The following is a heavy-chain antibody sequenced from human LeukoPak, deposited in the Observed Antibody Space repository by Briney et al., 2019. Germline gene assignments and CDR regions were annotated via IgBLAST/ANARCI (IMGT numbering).Heavy chain of an antibody. Sequence: GGSLRLSCAASGFTFSSYAMRWVRQAPGKGLEWVAVISYDGSNKYYADSVKGRFTISRDNSKNTLYLQMNSLRAEDTAVYYCARARRGCSSTSCYGGNFDYWGQGTLVTVSS. J-gene: IGHJ4*02. CDR3: ARARRGCSSTSCYGGNFDY. CDR1: GFTFSSYA. CDR2: ISYDGSNK. D-gene: IGHD2-2*01. V-gene: IGHV3-30-3*01.